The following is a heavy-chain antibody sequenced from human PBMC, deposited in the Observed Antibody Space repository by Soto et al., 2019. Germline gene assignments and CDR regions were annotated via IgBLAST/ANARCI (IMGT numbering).Heavy chain of an antibody. J-gene: IGHJ4*02. D-gene: IGHD4-17*01. CDR2: IKSKTDGGTT. CDR3: TTDRDRYGDYFDY. V-gene: IGHV3-15*01. Sequence: GGSLRLSCAASGFTFSNAWMSWVRQAPGKGLEWVGRIKSKTDGGTTDYAAPVKGRFTISRDDSKNTLCLQMNSLKTEDTAVYYCTTDRDRYGDYFDYWGQGTLVTVSS. CDR1: GFTFSNAW.